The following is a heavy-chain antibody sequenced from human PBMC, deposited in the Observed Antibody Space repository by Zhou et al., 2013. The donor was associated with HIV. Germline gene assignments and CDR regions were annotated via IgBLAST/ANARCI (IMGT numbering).Heavy chain of an antibody. J-gene: IGHJ4*02. CDR1: GGSFSNFA. CDR3: ARTTLYDRTGSYYGFDY. CDR2: INPISRGT. D-gene: IGHD3-22*01. Sequence: QVQLVQSGAEVKKPGSSVKVSCKASGGSFSNFAINWVRQAPGQGLEWMGMINPISRGTVYAQKFQGRVTMTGDTSTTTVYMEMSSLRSEDTAMYYCARTTLYDRTGSYYGFDYWGQGNARHRLL. V-gene: IGHV1-69*04.